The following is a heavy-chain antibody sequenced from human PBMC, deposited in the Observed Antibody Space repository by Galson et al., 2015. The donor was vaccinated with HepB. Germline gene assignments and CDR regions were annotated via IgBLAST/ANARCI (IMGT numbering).Heavy chain of an antibody. V-gene: IGHV6-1*01. CDR1: GDSVSSNSSL. Sequence: CAISGDSVSSNSSLWNWIRQSPSRGLEWLGRTYYRSKRNSDYAVSVKSRISITSDTSKNHFSLQLNSVTPEDTAVYFCARVLRLRKGFKSPFDYWGQGTLVTVSS. J-gene: IGHJ4*02. D-gene: IGHD6-25*01. CDR3: ARVLRLRKGFKSPFDY. CDR2: TYYRSKRNS.